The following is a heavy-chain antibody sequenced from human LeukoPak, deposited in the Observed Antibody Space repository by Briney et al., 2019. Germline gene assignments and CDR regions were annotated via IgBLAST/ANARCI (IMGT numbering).Heavy chain of an antibody. D-gene: IGHD2/OR15-2a*01. Sequence: GGSLRLSCAASGFTFSNSWMSWVRQGPGKGLEWVANIKQDVSEKYYVDSVKGRFTISRDNARNSLYLQMNSLRAEDTAVYYCAKDYGPLSSYWGQGILVTVSS. J-gene: IGHJ4*02. CDR1: GFTFSNSW. CDR3: AKDYGPLSSY. V-gene: IGHV3-7*01. CDR2: IKQDVSEK.